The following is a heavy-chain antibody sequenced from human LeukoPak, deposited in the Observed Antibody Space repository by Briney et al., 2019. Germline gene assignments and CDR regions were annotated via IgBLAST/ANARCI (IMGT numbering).Heavy chain of an antibody. CDR1: GYTLTELS. J-gene: IGHJ4*02. Sequence: GASVKVSCKVSGYTLTELSMHWVRQAPGKGLEWMGGFDPEDGETIYAQKFQGRVTMTEDTSTDTAYMELSSLRSEDTAVYYCATPDRYGDSFDYWGQGTLVTVSS. CDR2: FDPEDGET. V-gene: IGHV1-24*01. CDR3: ATPDRYGDSFDY. D-gene: IGHD4-17*01.